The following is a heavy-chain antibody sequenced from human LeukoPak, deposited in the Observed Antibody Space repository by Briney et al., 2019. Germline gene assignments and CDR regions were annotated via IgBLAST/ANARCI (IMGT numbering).Heavy chain of an antibody. CDR2: INPSGGST. CDR3: ARGVGYCSSTSCYRAGISFDP. D-gene: IGHD2-2*02. V-gene: IGHV1-46*01. Sequence: ASVKVSCKASGYTFTSYYMHWVRQAPGQGLEWMGIINPSGGSTSYAQKFQGRVTMTRDMPTSTVYMELSSLRSEDTAVYYCARGVGYCSSTSCYRAGISFDPWGQGTLVTVSS. CDR1: GYTFTSYY. J-gene: IGHJ5*02.